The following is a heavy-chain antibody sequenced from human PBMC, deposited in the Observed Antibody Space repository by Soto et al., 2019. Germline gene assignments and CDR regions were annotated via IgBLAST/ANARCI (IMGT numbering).Heavy chain of an antibody. J-gene: IGHJ4*02. V-gene: IGHV1-18*01. CDR2: ISAYNGNT. Sequence: ASVKVYCKSSGYTFTSYGISWVRQAPGQGLEWMGWISAYNGNTNYAQKLQGRVTMTTDTSTSTAYMELRSLRSNDTAVYYCARDLDDSSLYYFDYWGQGTLVTVSS. D-gene: IGHD3-22*01. CDR1: GYTFTSYG. CDR3: ARDLDDSSLYYFDY.